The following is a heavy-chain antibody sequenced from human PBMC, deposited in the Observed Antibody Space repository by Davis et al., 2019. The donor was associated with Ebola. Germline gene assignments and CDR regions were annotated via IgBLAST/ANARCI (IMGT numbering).Heavy chain of an antibody. CDR2: ITNNGGST. CDR3: VKGSITMTVVVYFDL. D-gene: IGHD3-22*01. J-gene: IGHJ4*02. V-gene: IGHV3-64D*06. CDR1: VITFSSYA. Sequence: GESLKISCTDSVITFSSYAMHWVRQAPGKGLQYVSGITNNGGSTYYADSVKGRFIISRDNSKNTLDLQMSSLRIEDTAVYYCVKGSITMTVVVYFDLWGQGTLVTVSP.